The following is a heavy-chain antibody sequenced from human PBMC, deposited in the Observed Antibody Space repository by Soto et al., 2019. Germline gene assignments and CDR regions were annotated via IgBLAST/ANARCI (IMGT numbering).Heavy chain of an antibody. CDR1: GGSISSSSYY. Sequence: SETLSLTCTVSGGSISSSSYYWGWIRQPPGKGLEWIGSIYYSGYTYFDPSLKSRVTISLDTSKNQFSLGLSSVTAADTAVYYCARAPPSQRVVVAATWFDPWGQGTLVTVSS. CDR2: IYYSGYT. J-gene: IGHJ5*02. CDR3: ARAPPSQRVVVAATWFDP. D-gene: IGHD2-15*01. V-gene: IGHV4-39*07.